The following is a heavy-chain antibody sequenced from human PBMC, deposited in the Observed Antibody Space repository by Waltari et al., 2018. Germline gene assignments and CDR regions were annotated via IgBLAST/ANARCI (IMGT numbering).Heavy chain of an antibody. V-gene: IGHV4-34*01. CDR2: INHSGTT. CDR1: CESFSGSY. J-gene: IGHJ5*02. D-gene: IGHD6-19*01. CDR3: AVRSGWYEWFDP. Sequence: VQLQQWGERLLQPSETLSLTCPVSCESFSGSYCNWIRQSPGKGLEWIGEINHSGTTNYNPSLKRRVTISVDTSKNQFSLRLTSMTAADTAVYYCAVRSGWYEWFDPWGQGTLVTVSS.